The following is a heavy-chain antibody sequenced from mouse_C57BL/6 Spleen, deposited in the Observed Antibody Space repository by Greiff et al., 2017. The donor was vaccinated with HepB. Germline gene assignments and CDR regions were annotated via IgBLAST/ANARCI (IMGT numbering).Heavy chain of an antibody. D-gene: IGHD2-4*01. CDR2: ISYDGSN. CDR3: ARVIYYDYDPYYYAMDY. V-gene: IGHV3-6*01. J-gene: IGHJ4*01. CDR1: GYSITSGYY. Sequence: EVQLQESGPGLVKPSQSLSLTCSVTGYSITSGYYWNWIRQFPGNKLEWMGYISYDGSNNYNPSLKNRISITRDTSKNQFFLKLNSVTTEDTATYYCARVIYYDYDPYYYAMDYWGQGTSVTVSS.